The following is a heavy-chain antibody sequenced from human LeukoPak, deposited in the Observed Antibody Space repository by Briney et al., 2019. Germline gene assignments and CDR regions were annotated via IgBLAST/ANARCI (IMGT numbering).Heavy chain of an antibody. J-gene: IGHJ4*02. Sequence: GGSLRLSCVASGFTFTGSSMNWVRQAPGKGLVWVSAISGSGSTYYADSVKGRFTISRDNSKNTLYLQMNSLRAEDTAVYYCAKDPLVRGLTYDYWGQGTLVTVSS. CDR3: AKDPLVRGLTYDY. D-gene: IGHD3-10*01. CDR2: ISGSGST. CDR1: GFTFTGSS. V-gene: IGHV3-23*01.